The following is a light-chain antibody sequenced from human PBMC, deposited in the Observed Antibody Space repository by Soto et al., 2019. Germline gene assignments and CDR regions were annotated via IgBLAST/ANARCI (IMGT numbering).Light chain of an antibody. Sequence: QSALTQPPSAAGSPGQSVAISCTGASSDVXGYDFVSWDQQHPGKAPKLMIYEVSKRPSGVPDRFSGSKSGNTASLTVSGLQAEDEADYYCSSDAGSGTYVFGTGTKVTVL. CDR2: EVS. V-gene: IGLV2-8*01. J-gene: IGLJ1*01. CDR1: SSDVXGYDF. CDR3: SSDAGSGTYV.